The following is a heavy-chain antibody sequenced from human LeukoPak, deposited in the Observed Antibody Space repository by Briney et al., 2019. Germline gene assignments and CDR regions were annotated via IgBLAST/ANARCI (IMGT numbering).Heavy chain of an antibody. CDR3: AKASSTSCYDY. CDR1: GFTFSSYA. D-gene: IGHD2-2*01. J-gene: IGHJ4*02. CDR2: ISYDGSNK. V-gene: IGHV3-30*04. Sequence: GRSLRLSCAASGFTFSSYAMHWVRQAPGKGLEWVAVISYDGSNKYYADSVKGRFTISRDNSKNTLYLQMNSLRAEDTAVYYCAKASSTSCYDYWGQGTLVTVSS.